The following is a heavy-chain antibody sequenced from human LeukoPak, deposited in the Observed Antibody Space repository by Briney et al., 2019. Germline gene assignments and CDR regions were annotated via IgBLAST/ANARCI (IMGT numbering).Heavy chain of an antibody. D-gene: IGHD1-26*01. V-gene: IGHV1-69*13. Sequence: SVKVSCKASGGTFSSYAISWVRQAPGQGLEWMGGIVPIFGTANYAQKFQGRVTITADESTSTAYMELSSLRSEDTAVYYCARAPLGATQAFDIWGQGTMVTVSS. J-gene: IGHJ3*02. CDR3: ARAPLGATQAFDI. CDR1: GGTFSSYA. CDR2: IVPIFGTA.